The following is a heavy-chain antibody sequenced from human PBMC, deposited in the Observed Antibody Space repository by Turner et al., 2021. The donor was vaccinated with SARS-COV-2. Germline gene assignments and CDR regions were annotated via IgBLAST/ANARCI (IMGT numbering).Heavy chain of an antibody. CDR3: ARDPRVPAVTNVNDAFDI. J-gene: IGHJ3*02. D-gene: IGHD4-17*01. CDR2: VNPSGGGT. V-gene: IGHV1-46*01. Sequence: QVQLVQSGAEAKKPGASVKISCRTAGYTFSSYYIHWVRQAPGQGLEWMGIVNPSGGGTSYAQNFQDRVTMTSDTSTSTVYMELSSLGSEDTAVYYCARDPRVPAVTNVNDAFDIWGQGTMVTVSS. CDR1: GYTFSSYY.